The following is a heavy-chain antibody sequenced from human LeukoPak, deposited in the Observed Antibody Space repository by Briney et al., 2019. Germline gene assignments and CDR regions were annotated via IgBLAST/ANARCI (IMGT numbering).Heavy chain of an antibody. Sequence: SETLSLTCAVYGGSFSVYYWSWIRQPPGKGLEWIGEINHSGSTNYNPSLKSRVTISVDTSKNQFSLKLSSVTAADTAVYYCATHSYDFWSGYIDYWGQGTLVTVSS. CDR2: INHSGST. J-gene: IGHJ4*02. CDR3: ATHSYDFWSGYIDY. D-gene: IGHD3-3*01. V-gene: IGHV4-34*01. CDR1: GGSFSVYY.